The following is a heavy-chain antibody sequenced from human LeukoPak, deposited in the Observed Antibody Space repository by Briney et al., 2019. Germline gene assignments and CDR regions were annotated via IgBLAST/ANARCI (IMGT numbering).Heavy chain of an antibody. CDR1: GFTFDDYA. J-gene: IGHJ5*02. D-gene: IGHD3-22*01. CDR3: AKGNYYDSSGYSGNFDP. V-gene: IGHV3-9*01. CDR2: ISWNSGSI. Sequence: GGSLRLSCAASGFTFDDYAMQWVRQAPGKGLEWVSGISWNSGSIGYADSVKGRFTISRDNAKDSLYLQMNSLRAEDTALYYCAKGNYYDSSGYSGNFDPWGQGTLVTVSS.